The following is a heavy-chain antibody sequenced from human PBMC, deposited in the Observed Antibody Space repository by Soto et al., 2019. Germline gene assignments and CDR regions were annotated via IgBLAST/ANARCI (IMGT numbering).Heavy chain of an antibody. CDR1: GLTFSSYG. D-gene: IGHD6-19*01. J-gene: IGHJ4*02. CDR2: ISGSGYST. CDR3: AKERSSGWSFDY. Sequence: PGGSLRLSCAASGLTFSSYGMHWVRQAPGKGLEWVSGISGSGYSTYYADSVKGRFTVSRDNSKNTLYLQMNSLRAEDTAVFYCAKERSSGWSFDYWGQGTLVTVSS. V-gene: IGHV3-23*01.